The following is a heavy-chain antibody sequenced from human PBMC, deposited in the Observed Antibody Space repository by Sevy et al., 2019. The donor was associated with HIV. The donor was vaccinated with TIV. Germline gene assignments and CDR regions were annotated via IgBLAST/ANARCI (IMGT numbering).Heavy chain of an antibody. CDR1: GLTFSNYA. CDR2: TSGTGGSK. Sequence: GGSLRLSCAASGLTFSNYAMTWVRQAPGKGLEWVSTTSGTGGSKYYADSVKGRFTISRDNSKNTLYLQMNSLRAEDTAVYYCARDLRVRGVIKYYYYYYGMDVWGQGTTVTVSS. CDR3: ARDLRVRGVIKYYYYYYGMDV. V-gene: IGHV3-23*01. D-gene: IGHD3-10*01. J-gene: IGHJ6*02.